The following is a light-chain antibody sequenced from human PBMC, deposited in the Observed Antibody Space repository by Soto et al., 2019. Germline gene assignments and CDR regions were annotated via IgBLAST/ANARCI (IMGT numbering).Light chain of an antibody. CDR1: SSDVGGYNY. J-gene: IGLJ1*01. CDR2: EVN. CDR3: AAWNDNMKGPAYV. V-gene: IGLV2-8*01. Sequence: QSVLTQPPSASGSPGQSVAISCTGTSSDVGGYNYVSWYQQHPGKAPKLMIYEVNKRPSGVPDRFSGSKSGNTASLTVSGLQAEDEADYYCAAWNDNMKGPAYVFGTGTKVTVL.